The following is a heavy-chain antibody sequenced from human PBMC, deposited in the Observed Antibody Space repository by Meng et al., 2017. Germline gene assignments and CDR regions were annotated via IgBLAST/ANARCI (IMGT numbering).Heavy chain of an antibody. J-gene: IGHJ4*02. Sequence: QVQLQPWGAGLLKPSEPLSLTCAVYGGSFRGYYWSWIRKPPGKGLEWIGEINHSGSTNYNPSLKSRVTISVDTSKNQFSLKLSSVTAADTAVYYCARRGIAARPLYYWGQGTLVTVSS. CDR1: GGSFRGYY. CDR2: INHSGST. V-gene: IGHV4-34*01. CDR3: ARRGIAARPLYY. D-gene: IGHD6-6*01.